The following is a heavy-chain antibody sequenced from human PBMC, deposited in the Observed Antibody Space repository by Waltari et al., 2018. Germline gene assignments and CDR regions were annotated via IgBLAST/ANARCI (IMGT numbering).Heavy chain of an antibody. V-gene: IGHV1-18*01. Sequence: APGLGLQWMGWIGAYNGNTNYAHKFHDRVTMTTDTSANTAYMEVRNLISDDTAVYVCAIYRSADYGDSRMASGLDLWGQGTVVGVSS. D-gene: IGHD4-17*01. CDR2: IGAYNGNT. J-gene: IGHJ3*01. CDR3: AIYRSADYGDSRMASGLDL.